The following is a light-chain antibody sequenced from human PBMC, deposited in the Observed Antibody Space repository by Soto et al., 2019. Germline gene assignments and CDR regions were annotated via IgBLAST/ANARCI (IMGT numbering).Light chain of an antibody. CDR3: LQLNTYPWT. CDR2: AAS. V-gene: IGKV1-17*01. J-gene: IGKJ1*01. CDR1: QVITND. Sequence: DIQITQSPSSLSASVGERVTITCRASQVITNDLGWYQQKPGKAPKRLIYAASTLQSGVPSRFSDSGSGTEFTLTISSLQPEDVATYYCLQLNTYPWTFGQGTKV.